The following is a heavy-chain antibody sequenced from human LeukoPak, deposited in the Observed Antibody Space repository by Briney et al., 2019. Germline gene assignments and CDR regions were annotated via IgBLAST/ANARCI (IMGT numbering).Heavy chain of an antibody. Sequence: SETLSLTCAVYGGSFSGYYWSWIRQPPGKGLEWIGEINHSGSTNYNPSLKSRVTISVDTSKNQFSLKLSSVTAADTAVYYCASGYDFWSGYYGPLDYWGQGTLVTVSS. CDR1: GGSFSGYY. V-gene: IGHV4-34*01. CDR2: INHSGST. D-gene: IGHD3-3*01. CDR3: ASGYDFWSGYYGPLDY. J-gene: IGHJ4*02.